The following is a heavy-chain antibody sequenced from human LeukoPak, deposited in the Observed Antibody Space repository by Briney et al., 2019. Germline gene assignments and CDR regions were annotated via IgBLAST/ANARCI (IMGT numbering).Heavy chain of an antibody. J-gene: IGHJ4*02. V-gene: IGHV3-53*01. CDR3: AKKPGTTEDPFDY. CDR2: IYSAGST. CDR1: GFTVSSKY. Sequence: PGGSLRLSCAASGFTVSSKYMSWVRQAPGKGLEWVSVIYSAGSTYYADSVKGRFTISRDNSKNTLFLQMNSLRAEDTALYYCAKKPGTTEDPFDYWGQGTLVTVSS. D-gene: IGHD1-7*01.